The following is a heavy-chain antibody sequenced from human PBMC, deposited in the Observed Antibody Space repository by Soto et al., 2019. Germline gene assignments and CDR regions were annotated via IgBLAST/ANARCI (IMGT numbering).Heavy chain of an antibody. V-gene: IGHV3-33*01. CDR3: AGGTYYSDY. D-gene: IGHD1-26*01. Sequence: QVQLVESGGGVVQPGRSLRLSCAASGFTFSNYGMHWARQAPGKGLEWVAAILYDGSNKYYADSVKGRFTISRDNSKNTLYLQMNSLRAEDTAVYYCAGGTYYSDYCGQGPLVTVSS. CDR1: GFTFSNYG. CDR2: ILYDGSNK. J-gene: IGHJ4*02.